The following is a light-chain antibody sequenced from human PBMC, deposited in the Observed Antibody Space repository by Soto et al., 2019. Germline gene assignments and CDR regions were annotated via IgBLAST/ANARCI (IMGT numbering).Light chain of an antibody. Sequence: DIQLTQSPSLLSASVGDRVTTTYRASQGIGSSLAWYHQKAGKAPKLLIHTASTLQSGVPSRFSGSGSGTEFTLTITSLQPEDFATYYCQQRNSYPITFGQGTRLEIK. J-gene: IGKJ5*01. CDR2: TAS. V-gene: IGKV1-9*01. CDR1: QGIGSS. CDR3: QQRNSYPIT.